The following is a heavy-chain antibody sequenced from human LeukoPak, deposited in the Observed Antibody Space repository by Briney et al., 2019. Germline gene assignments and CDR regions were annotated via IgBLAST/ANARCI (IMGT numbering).Heavy chain of an antibody. CDR3: AKDLPYSGWAFEV. CDR2: IMSGGTT. CDR1: GFTFNNYA. Sequence: PGGSLRLSCAASGFTFNNYAMSWVPQAPGKGLKWVSLIMSGGTTYYADSVKGRFTISRDKSKDTLHLQMNSLRAEDTAVYYCAKDLPYSGWAFEVWGLGTMVTVSS. J-gene: IGHJ3*01. V-gene: IGHV3-23*01. D-gene: IGHD6-13*01.